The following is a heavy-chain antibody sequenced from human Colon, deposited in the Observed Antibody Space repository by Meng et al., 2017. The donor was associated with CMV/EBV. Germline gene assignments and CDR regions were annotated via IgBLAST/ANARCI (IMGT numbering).Heavy chain of an antibody. CDR1: VGSVNGGSNY. Sequence: ESLKISCTISVGSVNGGSNYWSWNRRPPGKGLEWIGYISYSGSTHYNPSLKSRVTMSVDLSKKQISLKVSSVTAADTAVYYCARGGKIISSSDNDKWFDAWGQGTLVTVSS. J-gene: IGHJ5*02. CDR2: ISYSGST. CDR3: ARGGKIISSSDNDKWFDA. D-gene: IGHD3-16*01. V-gene: IGHV4-61*01.